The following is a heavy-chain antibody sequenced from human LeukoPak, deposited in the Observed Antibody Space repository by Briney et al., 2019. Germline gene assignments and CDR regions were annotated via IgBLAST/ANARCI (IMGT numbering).Heavy chain of an antibody. CDR3: ARETTAGFDP. Sequence: SETLSLTCTVSGGSISSYYWSWIRQPPGKGLEWIGYIYYSGSTYYNPSLKSRVTISVDTSKNQFSLKLSSVTAADTAVYYCARETTAGFDPWGQGTLVTVSS. V-gene: IGHV4-59*12. D-gene: IGHD2/OR15-2a*01. J-gene: IGHJ5*02. CDR1: GGSISSYY. CDR2: IYYSGST.